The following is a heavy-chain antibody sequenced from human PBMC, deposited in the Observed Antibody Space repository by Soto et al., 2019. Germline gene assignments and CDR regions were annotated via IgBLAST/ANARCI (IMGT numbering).Heavy chain of an antibody. Sequence: QMQLVQSGAEVKKPGSSVKVSCEASGGTYPISWVRQAPGQGLEWMGSIIPMFGTTNYAQNFQGRVALTADKSTNTAYLELSSLRSEDTAVYFCARKGAAASWPHGLDMWGQGTMVTVSS. D-gene: IGHD2-2*01. J-gene: IGHJ3*02. CDR1: GGTYP. V-gene: IGHV1-69*06. CDR3: ARKGAAASWPHGLDM. CDR2: IIPMFGTT.